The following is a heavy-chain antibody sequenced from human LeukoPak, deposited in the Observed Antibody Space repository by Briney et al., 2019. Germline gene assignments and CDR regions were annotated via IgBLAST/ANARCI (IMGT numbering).Heavy chain of an antibody. V-gene: IGHV4-59*01. Sequence: SETLSLTCAVYGGSFSSYYWSWIRQPPGKGLEWIGYIYYSGSTNYNPSLKSRVTISVDTSKNQFSLKLSSVTAADTAVYYCARGGDSSGYHYPVFDYWGQGTPVTVSS. CDR2: IYYSGST. D-gene: IGHD3-22*01. CDR1: GGSFSSYY. J-gene: IGHJ4*02. CDR3: ARGGDSSGYHYPVFDY.